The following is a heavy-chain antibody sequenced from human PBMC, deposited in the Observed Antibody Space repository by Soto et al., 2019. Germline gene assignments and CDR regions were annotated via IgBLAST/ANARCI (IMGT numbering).Heavy chain of an antibody. CDR3: ARGAYYYESSTIDY. Sequence: ASVKVSCKASGYTFATYALHWVRQAPGQGLEWVGCINAGNGNTKYSQKFQGRVAISRDTSASTAYMELSSLRSEDTAIYYCARGAYYYESSTIDYWGQGTLVTVSS. CDR2: INAGNGNT. V-gene: IGHV1-3*01. J-gene: IGHJ4*02. D-gene: IGHD3-22*01. CDR1: GYTFATYA.